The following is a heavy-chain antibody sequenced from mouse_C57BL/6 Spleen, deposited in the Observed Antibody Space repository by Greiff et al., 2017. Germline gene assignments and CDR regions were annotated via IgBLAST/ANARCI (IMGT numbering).Heavy chain of an antibody. J-gene: IGHJ1*03. D-gene: IGHD2-4*01. CDR1: GYTFTDYY. CDR3: ARLGYYDYGYFDV. V-gene: IGHV1-75*01. Sequence: QVQLQQSGPELVKPGASVKISCKASGYTFTDYYINWVKQRPGQGLEWIGWLFPGSGSTYYNEKFKGKATLTVDKSSSTAYMLLSSLTSEDSAVYFCARLGYYDYGYFDVWGTGTTVTVSS. CDR2: LFPGSGST.